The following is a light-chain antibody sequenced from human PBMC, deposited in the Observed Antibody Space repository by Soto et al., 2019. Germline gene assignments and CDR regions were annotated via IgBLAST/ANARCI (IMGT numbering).Light chain of an antibody. CDR2: AAS. V-gene: IGKV1-39*01. J-gene: IGKJ2*01. CDR1: QSISSY. Sequence: DIQMTQSPSSLSASVGDRVTITCRTSQSISSYLNWYQQKPGKAPKLLIYAASSLQSGVPSRFSGSGSGTDFTLTISSLHPEDFATYYCKQSYSTLYTFGQGTKLEIK. CDR3: KQSYSTLYT.